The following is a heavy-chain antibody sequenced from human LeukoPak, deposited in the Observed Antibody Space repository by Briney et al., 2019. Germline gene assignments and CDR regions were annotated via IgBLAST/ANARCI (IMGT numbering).Heavy chain of an antibody. CDR1: GFTFSSYS. D-gene: IGHD5-24*01. J-gene: IGHJ3*02. CDR2: ISSSSSYI. CDR3: ARDRSMADAFDI. V-gene: IGHV3-21*01. Sequence: GGSLRLSCAASGFTFSSYSMNWVCQAPGKGLEWASSISSSSSYIYYADSVKGRFTISRDNAKNSLYLQMNSLRAEDTAVYYCARDRSMADAFDIWGQGTMVTVSS.